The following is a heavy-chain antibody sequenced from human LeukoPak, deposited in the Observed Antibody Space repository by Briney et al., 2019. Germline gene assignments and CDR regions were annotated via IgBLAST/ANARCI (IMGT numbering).Heavy chain of an antibody. CDR2: IDPKTGNQ. D-gene: IGHD2-8*01. J-gene: IGHJ4*02. CDR1: GYSFRDYW. CDR3: ARGGFHHGFDF. Sequence: ASVKVSCKASGYSFRDYWMHWVRQAPGQGLEWMGWIDPKTGNQNYAQKFQGRVTVTSDTSITTFYMELSRLTSDDTAVYYCARGGFHHGFDFWGQGTVVTVSS. V-gene: IGHV1-2*02.